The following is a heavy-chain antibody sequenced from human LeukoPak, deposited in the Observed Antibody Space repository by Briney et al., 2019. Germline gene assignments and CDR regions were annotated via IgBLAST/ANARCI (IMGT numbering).Heavy chain of an antibody. J-gene: IGHJ5*02. Sequence: ASVKVSCKASGYTFTSFGINRVRQATGHGLEWMGWMNPNTVNTGYAQKLQGRVTMTRDTSISTDYMDLRRLRCEGTAVYYCARMDGGARLNWFDPWGQGTLVTVSS. D-gene: IGHD3-10*01. V-gene: IGHV1-8*01. CDR1: GYTFTSFG. CDR3: ARMDGGARLNWFDP. CDR2: MNPNTVNT.